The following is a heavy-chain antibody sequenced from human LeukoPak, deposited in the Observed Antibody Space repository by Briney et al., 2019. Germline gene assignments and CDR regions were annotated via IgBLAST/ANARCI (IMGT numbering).Heavy chain of an antibody. J-gene: IGHJ3*02. CDR3: AKDQGVRFLEWLPYDAFDI. V-gene: IGHV3-23*01. CDR2: ISTDAGET. D-gene: IGHD3-3*01. Sequence: PGGSLRLSCAASGFTFSNSGMSWVRQAPGKGLEWVSAISTDAGETHYADSVKGRFTISRDNSKNTMYLQMNSLRAEDTAVYYCAKDQGVRFLEWLPYDAFDIWGQGTMVTVSS. CDR1: GFTFSNSG.